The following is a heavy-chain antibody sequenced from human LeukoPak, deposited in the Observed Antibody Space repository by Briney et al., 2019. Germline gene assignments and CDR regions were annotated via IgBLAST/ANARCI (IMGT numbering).Heavy chain of an antibody. CDR2: ISGSGGST. Sequence: AGGSLRLSCAASGFTFSSYAMSWVRQAPGKGLEWVSAISGSGGSTYYADSVKGRFTISRDNSKNTLYLQMNSLRAEDTAVYYCAKDRGLYYDFWSGYYEGWGQGTLVTVSS. V-gene: IGHV3-23*01. CDR1: GFTFSSYA. J-gene: IGHJ4*02. D-gene: IGHD3-3*01. CDR3: AKDRGLYYDFWSGYYEG.